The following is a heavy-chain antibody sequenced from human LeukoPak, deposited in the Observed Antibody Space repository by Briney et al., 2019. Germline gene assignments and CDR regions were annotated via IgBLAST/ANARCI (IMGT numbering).Heavy chain of an antibody. D-gene: IGHD4-23*01. Sequence: SETLSLTCTVSGDSITRSNYYWGWIRQPPGKGLEWIGRMYYSGSTYHNPSLKSRVTISVDTSKNQFSLNLSSVTAADTAVYYCARHHFGGIYNAFDIWGRGTMVTVSS. CDR1: GDSITRSNYY. CDR3: ARHHFGGIYNAFDI. CDR2: MYYSGST. V-gene: IGHV4-39*01. J-gene: IGHJ3*02.